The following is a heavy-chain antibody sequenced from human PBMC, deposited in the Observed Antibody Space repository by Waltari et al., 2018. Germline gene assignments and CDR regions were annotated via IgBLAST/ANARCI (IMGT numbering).Heavy chain of an antibody. CDR1: GFAFSNYN. CDR2: ISGSGTYI. Sequence: EVQLVESGGGLVKPGGSLRLYCAASGFAFSNYNLNEVRQAPGKGLEWVSSISGSGTYIYYSDSVKGRFTISRDNAKNSLFLQMNSLRAEDTAVYYCARENLGVIIFHYYFMDVWGKGTTVTIS. CDR3: ARENLGVIIFHYYFMDV. J-gene: IGHJ6*03. V-gene: IGHV3-21*06. D-gene: IGHD3-3*01.